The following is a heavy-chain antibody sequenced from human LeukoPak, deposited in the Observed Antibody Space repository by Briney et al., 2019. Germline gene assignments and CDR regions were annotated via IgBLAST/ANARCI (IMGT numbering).Heavy chain of an antibody. CDR2: INPNIGAT. CDR3: ARDDYGDLQYFEN. V-gene: IGHV1-2*02. D-gene: IGHD4-17*01. CDR1: GYTFTDYY. J-gene: IGHJ4*02. Sequence: GASVKVSCKASGYTFTDYYLHWVRQAPGQGLEWMGWINPNIGATLYAQNFQGRVTMTRDTSISTAYMELSRLTSDDTAVYYRARDDYGDLQYFENWGQGTLVTVSS.